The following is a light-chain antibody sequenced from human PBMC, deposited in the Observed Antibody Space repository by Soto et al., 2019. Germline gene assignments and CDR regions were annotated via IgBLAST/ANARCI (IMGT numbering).Light chain of an antibody. Sequence: EIVLTQSPGTLSLSPGESAALSCRASQSISNNFLAWYQRKPDQAPRLLIYGASYRATDIPYRFSGSGSGTDFTLTITRLEPDDFAVYYCQQYGGSPPTFGQGTTVEVK. J-gene: IGKJ1*01. CDR1: QSISNNF. V-gene: IGKV3-20*01. CDR3: QQYGGSPPT. CDR2: GAS.